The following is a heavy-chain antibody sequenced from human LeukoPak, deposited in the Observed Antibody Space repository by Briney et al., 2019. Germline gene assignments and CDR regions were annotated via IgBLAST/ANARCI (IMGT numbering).Heavy chain of an antibody. CDR3: ARERYCSSTSCSPSRDYYYYGMDV. CDR1: GGSISSGGYY. V-gene: IGHV4-31*03. J-gene: IGHJ6*02. D-gene: IGHD2-2*01. CDR2: IYYSGST. Sequence: PPQTLSLTCTVSGGSISSGGYYWSWIRQHPGKGLEWIGYIYYSGSTYYNPSLKSRVTISVDTSKNQFSLKLSSVTAADTAVYYCARERYCSSTSCSPSRDYYYYGMDVWGQGTTVTVSS.